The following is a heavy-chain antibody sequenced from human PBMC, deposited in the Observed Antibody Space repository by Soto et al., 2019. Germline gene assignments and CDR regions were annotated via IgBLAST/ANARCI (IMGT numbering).Heavy chain of an antibody. D-gene: IGHD6-25*01. Sequence: PGGSLRLSCSASGFTFSSYSMNWVRQAPGKGLEWVSSISSSSSYIYYADSVKGRFTISRDNAKNSLYLQMNSLRAEDTAVYYCERDLSGYGPYFYYYGMVVWGEGTTVTVSS. V-gene: IGHV3-21*01. CDR1: GFTFSSYS. CDR3: ERDLSGYGPYFYYYGMVV. CDR2: ISSSSSYI. J-gene: IGHJ6*04.